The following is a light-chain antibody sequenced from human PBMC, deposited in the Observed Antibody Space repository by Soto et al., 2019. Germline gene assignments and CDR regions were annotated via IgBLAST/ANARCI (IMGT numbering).Light chain of an antibody. CDR1: SSNTGSNY. Sequence: QSVLTQRPSASGTPGQRVTISCSGSSSNTGSNYVYWYQQLPGTAPKLLIYRNNQRPSGVPDRFSGSKSGTSASLAISGLRSEDEADYYCAAWDDSLSGLNWVFGGGTKVTVL. J-gene: IGLJ3*02. CDR3: AAWDDSLSGLNWV. CDR2: RNN. V-gene: IGLV1-47*01.